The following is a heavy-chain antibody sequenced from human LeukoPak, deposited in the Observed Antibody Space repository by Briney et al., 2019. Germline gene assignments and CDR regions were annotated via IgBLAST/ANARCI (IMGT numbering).Heavy chain of an antibody. J-gene: IGHJ4*02. CDR3: AIPIHFWSGYYSY. CDR2: ISGSGGST. D-gene: IGHD3-3*02. CDR1: GFTFSSYA. Sequence: TGGSLRLSCAASGFTFSSYAMSWVRQAPGKGLEWVSAISGSGGSTYYADSVKGRFTISRDNYKNTLYLQMNSLRAEDTAVYYCAIPIHFWSGYYSYWGQGTLVTVSS. V-gene: IGHV3-23*01.